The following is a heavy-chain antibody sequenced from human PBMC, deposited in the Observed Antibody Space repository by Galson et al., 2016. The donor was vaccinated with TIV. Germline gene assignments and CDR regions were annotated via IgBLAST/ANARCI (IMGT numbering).Heavy chain of an antibody. CDR1: GGTFRSYA. J-gene: IGHJ1*01. CDR2: IIGMSGTT. Sequence: SVKVSCKASGGTFRSYAISWVRQAPGQGLEWMGGIIGMSGTTNYAQKFQGRVTITADEITSTAYMELSSLRSDDTAVYFCARGETYYDSKYFHHWGQGTLVTVSS. V-gene: IGHV1-69*13. D-gene: IGHD3-22*01. CDR3: ARGETYYDSKYFHH.